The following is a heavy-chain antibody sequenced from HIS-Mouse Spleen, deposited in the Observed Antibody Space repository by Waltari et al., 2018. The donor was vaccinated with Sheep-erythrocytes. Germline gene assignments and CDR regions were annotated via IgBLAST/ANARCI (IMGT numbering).Heavy chain of an antibody. Sequence: QVQLVESGGGVVQPGRSLRLSCAASGFTFSSYAMHWVRQAPGKGLEWVAGISYDGSNKYYADSVKGRFTISRDNSKNTLYLQMNSLRAEDTAVYYCARVSAGELKYYFDYWGQGTLVTVSS. J-gene: IGHJ4*02. V-gene: IGHV3-30*04. D-gene: IGHD1-26*01. CDR2: ISYDGSNK. CDR3: ARVSAGELKYYFDY. CDR1: GFTFSSYA.